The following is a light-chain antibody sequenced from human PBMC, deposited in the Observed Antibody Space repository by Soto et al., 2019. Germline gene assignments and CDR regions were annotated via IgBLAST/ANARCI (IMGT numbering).Light chain of an antibody. CDR2: GAS. V-gene: IGKV3-15*01. CDR1: QGVSID. J-gene: IGKJ1*01. Sequence: ENVLTQSQGTLSLSPLGRHPLXLLASQGVSIDLAWYQQTPGQAPRLLIYGASTRATGIPVRFSGSASGTGFTLTISSLQSEDFTVYYCQQYNKWPLTFGQGTKVDIK. CDR3: QQYNKWPLT.